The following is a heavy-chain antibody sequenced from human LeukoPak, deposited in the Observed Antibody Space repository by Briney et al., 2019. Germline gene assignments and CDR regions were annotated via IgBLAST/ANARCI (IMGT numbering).Heavy chain of an antibody. V-gene: IGHV3-74*01. CDR2: INSDGSST. D-gene: IGHD3-3*01. CDR3: ARAGDDFWSDSGGMDV. CDR1: GFTVSTYW. J-gene: IGHJ6*02. Sequence: PGGSLRLSCAASGFTVSTYWMHWVRQAPGKGLVWVSRINSDGSSTSYADSVKGRFTISRDNAKNTLYLQMNSLRAEDTAVYYCARAGDDFWSDSGGMDVWGQGTTVTVSS.